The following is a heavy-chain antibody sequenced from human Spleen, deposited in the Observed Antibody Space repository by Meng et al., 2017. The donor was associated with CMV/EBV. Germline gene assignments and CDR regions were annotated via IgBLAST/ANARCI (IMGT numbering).Heavy chain of an antibody. J-gene: IGHJ4*02. D-gene: IGHD1-14*01. CDR3: AREEPTGFFDY. CDR1: RFTFSDYY. CDR2: ISYDGTAI. Sequence: GGSLRLSCAASRFTFSDYYMTWIRQAPGKGLEWVSSISYDGTAIYYTDSVKGRFTLSRDNAKNSLYLQMISLRPEDTAVYYCAREEPTGFFDYWGQGTPVTVSS. V-gene: IGHV3-11*01.